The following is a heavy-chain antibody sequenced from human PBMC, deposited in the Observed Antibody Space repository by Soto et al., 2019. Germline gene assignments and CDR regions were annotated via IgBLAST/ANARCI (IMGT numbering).Heavy chain of an antibody. D-gene: IGHD3-9*01. J-gene: IGHJ4*02. V-gene: IGHV4-30-4*01. CDR3: SSGYYDILTGRDTKYYFDY. Sequence: SETLSLTCTVSGGSIINGDYYWTWIRQPPGKGLEWIGYIYYSGNTYYNPSLKSRVMISVDTSKNQFSLNLSSVIAADTAVYYCSSGYYDILTGRDTKYYFDYWGQGALVTVSS. CDR2: IYYSGNT. CDR1: GGSIINGDYY.